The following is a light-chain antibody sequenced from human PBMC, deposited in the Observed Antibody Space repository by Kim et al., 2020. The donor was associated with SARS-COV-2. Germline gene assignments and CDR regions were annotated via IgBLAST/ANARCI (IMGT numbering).Light chain of an antibody. CDR3: QAWDSSTYV. J-gene: IGLJ1*01. CDR1: KLGDKY. Sequence: VSPGQTSSITCSGDKLGDKYACWYQQKPGQSPVLVIYQDSKRPSGIPERFSGSNSGNTATLTISGTQAMDEADYYCQAWDSSTYVFGTGTKVTVL. V-gene: IGLV3-1*01. CDR2: QDS.